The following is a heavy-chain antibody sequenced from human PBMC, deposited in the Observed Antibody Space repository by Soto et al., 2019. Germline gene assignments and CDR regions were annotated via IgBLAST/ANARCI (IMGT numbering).Heavy chain of an antibody. V-gene: IGHV4-34*01. CDR1: GGSFSGYY. Sequence: SETLSLTCAVYGGSFSGYYWSWIRQPPGKGLEWIGEINHSGSTNYNPSLKSRVTISVDTSKNQFSLKLSSVTAADTAVYYCASGAAAGNYYYYGMDVWGQGTTVTVSS. CDR3: ASGAAAGNYYYYGMDV. D-gene: IGHD6-13*01. J-gene: IGHJ6*02. CDR2: INHSGST.